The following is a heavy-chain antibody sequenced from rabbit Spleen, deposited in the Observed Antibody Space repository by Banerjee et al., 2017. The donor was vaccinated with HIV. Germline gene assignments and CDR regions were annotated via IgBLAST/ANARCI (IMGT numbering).Heavy chain of an antibody. Sequence: LEESGGGLVKLGGTLTLTCTVSGLSFSSNWICWVRQAPGKGLEWIACIDTSNGDTDYANWPKGRFTISKASSTTVTLQMTSLTAADTATYFCARNYVNVFDPWGPGTLVTVS. J-gene: IGHJ2*01. D-gene: IGHD1-1*01. V-gene: IGHV1S45*01. CDR3: ARNYVNVFDP. CDR2: IDTSNGDT. CDR1: GLSFSSNW.